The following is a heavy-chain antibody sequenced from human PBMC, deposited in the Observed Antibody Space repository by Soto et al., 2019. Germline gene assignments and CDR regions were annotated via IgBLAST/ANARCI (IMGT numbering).Heavy chain of an antibody. D-gene: IGHD3-16*02. CDR1: GYSFTSYW. CDR2: IYPGDSDT. V-gene: IGHV5-51*01. Sequence: GESLKISCHGAGYSFTSYWIGWVRQMHGKGLELMGIIYPGDSDTRYSPSFQGQVTISADKSISTAYLQWSRLKASDTAMYYCATTNRDGMDVWAEGTTVTVSS. CDR3: ATTNRDGMDV. J-gene: IGHJ6*04.